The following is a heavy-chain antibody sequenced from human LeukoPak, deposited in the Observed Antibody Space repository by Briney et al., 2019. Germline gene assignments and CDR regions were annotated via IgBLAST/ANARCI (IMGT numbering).Heavy chain of an antibody. V-gene: IGHV3-21*05. CDR3: ARGVSSGLFFDY. CDR2: ISSSSSYI. CDR1: GFTFSSYE. D-gene: IGHD6-19*01. Sequence: KSGGSLRLSCAASGFTFSSYEMNWVRQAPGKGLEWVSYISSSSSYIYYADSVKGRFTISRDNAKNSLYLQMNSLRAEDTAVYYCARGVSSGLFFDYWGQGTLVTVSS. J-gene: IGHJ4*02.